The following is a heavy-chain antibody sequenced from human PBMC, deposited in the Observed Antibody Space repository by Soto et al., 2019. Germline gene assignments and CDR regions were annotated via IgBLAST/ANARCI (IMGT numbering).Heavy chain of an antibody. CDR1: GLTFSSYG. Sequence: PGGSLRLSCASYGLTFSSYGMHWVRQAPGKGLEWVAVISYDGSNKYYADSVNSRFTPSRDNPKTTLNLPMSSLKPENTAVYYCAKTTELQASYYYYGMDVWGQGTAVTVSS. D-gene: IGHD1-7*01. V-gene: IGHV3-30*18. CDR3: AKTTELQASYYYYGMDV. CDR2: ISYDGSNK. J-gene: IGHJ6*02.